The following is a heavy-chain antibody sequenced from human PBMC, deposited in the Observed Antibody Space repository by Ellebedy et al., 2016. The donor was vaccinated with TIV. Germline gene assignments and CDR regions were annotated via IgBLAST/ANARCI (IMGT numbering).Heavy chain of an antibody. V-gene: IGHV1-2*04. CDR2: INPNSGGT. CDR1: GGTFSSYA. D-gene: IGHD3-10*01. Sequence: ASVKVSXKASGGTFSSYAISWVRQAPGQGLEWMGWINPNSGGTNYAQKFQGWVTMTRDTSISTAYMELSRLRSDDTAVYYCARRVYGSGSFWFDPWGQGTLVTVSS. J-gene: IGHJ5*02. CDR3: ARRVYGSGSFWFDP.